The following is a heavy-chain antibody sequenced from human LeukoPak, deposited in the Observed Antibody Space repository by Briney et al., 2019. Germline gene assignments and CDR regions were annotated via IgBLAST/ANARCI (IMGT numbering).Heavy chain of an antibody. CDR1: GGSFSGYY. V-gene: IGHV4-34*01. J-gene: IGHJ6*03. D-gene: IGHD2-2*01. Sequence: SETLSLTCAVYGGSFSGYYWSWIRQPPGKGLEWIGEINHSGSTNYNPSLKSRVTISVDTSKNQFSLKLSSVTAADTAVYYCARETVVVPATSSRYHYYYYMDVWGKGTTVTVS. CDR2: INHSGST. CDR3: ARETVVVPATSSRYHYYYYMDV.